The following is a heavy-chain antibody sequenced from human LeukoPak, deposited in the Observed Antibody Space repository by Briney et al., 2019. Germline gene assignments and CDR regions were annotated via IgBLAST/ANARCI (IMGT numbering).Heavy chain of an antibody. Sequence: GGSLRLSCAASGFTFSSYSMNWVRQAPGKGLEWVSSISSSSSYIYYADSVKGRFTISRDNAKNSLYLQMNSLRAEDTAVYYCARDQGGQQLVELPDYWGQGTLVTVSS. J-gene: IGHJ4*02. CDR2: ISSSSSYI. V-gene: IGHV3-21*01. D-gene: IGHD6-13*01. CDR3: ARDQGGQQLVELPDY. CDR1: GFTFSSYS.